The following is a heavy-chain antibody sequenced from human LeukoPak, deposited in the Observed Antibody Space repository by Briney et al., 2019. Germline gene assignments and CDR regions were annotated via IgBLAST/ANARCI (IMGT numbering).Heavy chain of an antibody. CDR1: GFTFSSYS. D-gene: IGHD3-10*01. CDR2: ISSSSGYI. V-gene: IGHV3-21*01. J-gene: IGHJ4*02. Sequence: GGSLRLSCAASGFTFSSYSMNWVRQAPGKGLEWVSSISSSSGYIYYADSVKGRFTISRDNAKNSLYLQMNSLRAEDTAVYYCARDKYYYGSGNYWGQGTLVTVSS. CDR3: ARDKYYYGSGNY.